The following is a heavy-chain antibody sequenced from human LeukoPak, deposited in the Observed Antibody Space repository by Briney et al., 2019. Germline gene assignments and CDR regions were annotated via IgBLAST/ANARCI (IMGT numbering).Heavy chain of an antibody. CDR1: GGSISSSSYY. CDR3: ARRPYTSGWYYYFDY. CDR2: IYYSGST. D-gene: IGHD6-19*01. V-gene: IGHV4-39*01. J-gene: IGHJ4*02. Sequence: SETLSLTCTVSGGSISSSSYYWGWIRQPPGKGLEWIGSIYYSGSTYYNPSLKSRVTISVDTSKNQFSLRLSSVTAANTAVYYCARRPYTSGWYYYFDYWGQGTLVTVSA.